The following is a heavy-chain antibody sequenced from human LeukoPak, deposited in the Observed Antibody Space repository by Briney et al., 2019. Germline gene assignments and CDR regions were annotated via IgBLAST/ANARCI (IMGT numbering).Heavy chain of an antibody. J-gene: IGHJ6*02. V-gene: IGHV1-2*02. D-gene: IGHD3-9*01. CDR3: ARVMGDDSDWLPTSYGMDV. CDR1: GYTFTGYC. CDR2: INPNSGGT. Sequence: GASVKVSCKASGYTFTGYCMHWVRQAPGQGLEWMGWINPNSGGTNYAQKFQGRVTMTRDTSISTAYMELSRLRSDDTAVYYCARVMGDDSDWLPTSYGMDVWGQGTTVTVSS.